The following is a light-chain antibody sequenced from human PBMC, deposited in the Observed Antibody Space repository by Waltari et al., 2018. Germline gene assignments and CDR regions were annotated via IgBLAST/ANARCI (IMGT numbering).Light chain of an antibody. V-gene: IGLV3-19*01. CDR3: HSRDAMDSGGA. Sequence: TQDPAVSVAMGQTVRITCQGDSLSRYYASWYQQRPGQAPILVMYDKNGRPSGVPDRFSGFSADDTASLTITGAQAEDEAYYYCHSRDAMDSGGAFGGGTKLTVL. J-gene: IGLJ2*01. CDR1: SLSRYY. CDR2: DKN.